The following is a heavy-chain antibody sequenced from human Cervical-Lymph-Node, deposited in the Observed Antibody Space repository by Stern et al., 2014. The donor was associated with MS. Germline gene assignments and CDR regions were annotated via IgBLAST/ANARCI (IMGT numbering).Heavy chain of an antibody. CDR3: ARTMTTVTTTPGY. J-gene: IGHJ4*02. CDR1: GFTFSSYG. Sequence: DQLVESGGGVVQPGRSLRLSCAASGFTFSSYGMHWVRQAPGKGLEWVAVIWYDGSNKYYADSVKGRFTISRDNSKNTLYLQMNSLRAEDTAVYYCARTMTTVTTTPGYWGQGTLVTVSS. CDR2: IWYDGSNK. D-gene: IGHD4-17*01. V-gene: IGHV3-33*01.